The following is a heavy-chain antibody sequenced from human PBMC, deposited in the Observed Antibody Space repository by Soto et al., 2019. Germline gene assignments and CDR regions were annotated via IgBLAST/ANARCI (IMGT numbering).Heavy chain of an antibody. Sequence: QVQLQESGPGLVKPSETLSLTRTVSGGSITNYYCSWFRQPPGKGLEWIGYINYDGYSAYNLSLKRRVTLSMDACKTQFSLMLESVTATDTAVYYCARHGFGPLHGLVDVWGPGTTVIVSS. CDR2: INYDGYS. CDR1: GGSITNYY. D-gene: IGHD3-10*01. J-gene: IGHJ6*02. CDR3: ARHGFGPLHGLVDV. V-gene: IGHV4-59*08.